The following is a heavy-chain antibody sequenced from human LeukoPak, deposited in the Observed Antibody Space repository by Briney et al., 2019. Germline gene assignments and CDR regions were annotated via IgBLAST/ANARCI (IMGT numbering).Heavy chain of an antibody. V-gene: IGHV3-23*01. Sequence: ETLSLTCTVSGGSISSSSYYWGWIRQPPGKGLEWLSSITYSGGSTYYADSVKGRFTISRDNSENTLYVQMNSLRVEDTAVYYCARVGGGVKFRGVIMWGYYFDYWGQGTLVTVSS. J-gene: IGHJ4*02. D-gene: IGHD3-10*01. CDR1: GGSISSSSYY. CDR2: ITYSGGST. CDR3: ARVGGGVKFRGVIMWGYYFDY.